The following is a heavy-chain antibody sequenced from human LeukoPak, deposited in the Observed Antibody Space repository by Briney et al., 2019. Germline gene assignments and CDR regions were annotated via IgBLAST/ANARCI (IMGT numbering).Heavy chain of an antibody. CDR1: GDSLGTYY. CDR3: ASGLSSIAARRGYYYYGMDV. J-gene: IGHJ6*02. CDR2: IHTSGTT. V-gene: IGHV4-4*07. D-gene: IGHD6-6*01. Sequence: SETLSLTCTVTGDSLGTYYWSFIRQPAGKGLEWIGRIHTSGTTWYNASLKSRVTMSIDASNNQFSLKLSSVTAADTAVYYCASGLSSIAARRGYYYYGMDVWGQGTTVTVSS.